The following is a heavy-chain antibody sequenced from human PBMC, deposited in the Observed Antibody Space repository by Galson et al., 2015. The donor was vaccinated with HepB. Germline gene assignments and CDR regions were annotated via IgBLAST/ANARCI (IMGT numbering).Heavy chain of an antibody. J-gene: IGHJ2*01. D-gene: IGHD6-19*01. CDR3: ARHGYSSGWYPWYFDL. CDR1: GFSLSTTEMC. Sequence: PALVKPTQTLTLTCTFSGFSLSTTEMCVSWIRQPPGKALEWLARIDWDDDKFYSTSLKTRLTISKDTSKNQVVLTMTNMDPVDTATYYCARHGYSSGWYPWYFDLWGRGTLVTVSS. V-gene: IGHV2-70*17. CDR2: IDWDDDK.